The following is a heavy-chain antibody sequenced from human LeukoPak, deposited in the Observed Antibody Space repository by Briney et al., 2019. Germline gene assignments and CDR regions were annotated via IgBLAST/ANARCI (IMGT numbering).Heavy chain of an antibody. V-gene: IGHV3-23*01. J-gene: IGHJ6*03. CDR2: FSGSGGST. CDR1: GFTFSSYA. Sequence: PGGSLRLSCAASGFTFSSYAMSWVRQAPGKGLECISGFSGSGGSTYYADSVKGRFTISRDNSKNTLYLQMNSLRAEDTAVYYCARDLGTYYMDVWGKGTTVTISS. CDR3: ARDLGTYYMDV. D-gene: IGHD6-13*01.